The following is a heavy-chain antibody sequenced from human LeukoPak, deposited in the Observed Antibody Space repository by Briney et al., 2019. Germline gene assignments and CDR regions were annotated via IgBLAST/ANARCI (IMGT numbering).Heavy chain of an antibody. CDR2: ISSSGTTI. J-gene: IGHJ6*03. V-gene: IGHV3-11*01. CDR3: ARDPSGGSSLGYMDV. Sequence: GSLRLSCGASGFTFSAYYMSWIRQAPGKGLEWVSYISSSGTTIYYADSVKGRFTISRDDAKNSLYLQMSSLRAEDTAVYYCARDPSGGSSLGYMDVWGKGTTVTVSS. D-gene: IGHD6-19*01. CDR1: GFTFSAYY.